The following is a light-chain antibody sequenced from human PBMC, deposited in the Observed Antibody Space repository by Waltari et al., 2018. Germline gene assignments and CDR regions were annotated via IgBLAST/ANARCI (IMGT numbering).Light chain of an antibody. CDR2: DVS. J-gene: IGLJ1*01. CDR3: SSYTSSTTYV. Sequence: QSALTQPASVSGSPGQSITLSCTGTSSDVGGYNYVSWHQHHPGKAPKLMIFDVSSRPTGVSTRFSGSKSGNTASLTISGLQAEDEADYYCSSYTSSTTYVFGAGTKVTVL. V-gene: IGLV2-14*03. CDR1: SSDVGGYNY.